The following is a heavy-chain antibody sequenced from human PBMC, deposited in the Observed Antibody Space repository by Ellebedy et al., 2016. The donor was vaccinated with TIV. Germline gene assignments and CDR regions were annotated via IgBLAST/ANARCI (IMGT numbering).Heavy chain of an antibody. Sequence: AASVKVSCKASGGTFSSYAISWVRQAPGQGLEWMGRIIPILGIANYAQKFQGRVTITADKSTSTAYMELSSLRSEDTAVYYCATQAGYSSGWYWDWGQGTLVTVSS. V-gene: IGHV1-69*04. CDR1: GGTFSSYA. D-gene: IGHD6-19*01. J-gene: IGHJ4*02. CDR3: ATQAGYSSGWYWD. CDR2: IIPILGIA.